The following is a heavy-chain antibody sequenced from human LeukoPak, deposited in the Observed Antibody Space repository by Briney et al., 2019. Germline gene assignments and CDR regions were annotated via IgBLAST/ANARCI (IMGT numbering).Heavy chain of an antibody. D-gene: IGHD6-13*01. J-gene: IGHJ3*01. CDR1: GFTFNNYS. CDR3: ARSPLYPHLAAAGHGAFDV. Sequence: GGSLRLSCAASGFTFNNYSMHWVRQARGKGREGGAFLSYEGSNKYYADSVEGRFTISRDNSKNTLYLQMNSLRAADTAVYYCARSPLYPHLAAAGHGAFDVWGRGTTVTVSS. V-gene: IGHV3-30-3*01. CDR2: LSYEGSNK.